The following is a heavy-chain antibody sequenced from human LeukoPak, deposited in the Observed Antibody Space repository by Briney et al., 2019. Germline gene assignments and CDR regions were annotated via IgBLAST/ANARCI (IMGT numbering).Heavy chain of an antibody. CDR1: AYRFANYW. CDR2: IYTGDSDT. V-gene: IGHV5-51*01. CDR3: ARLAGSYPGSPFDY. D-gene: IGHD1-26*01. J-gene: IGHJ4*02. Sequence: GASLKISCKGSAYRFANYWIGWVRQMPGKGLEWMGIIYTGDSDTRYSPSFEGQVTISADKSISTAYLQWSSLKASDSALYYCARLAGSYPGSPFDYWGQGTLVTVSS.